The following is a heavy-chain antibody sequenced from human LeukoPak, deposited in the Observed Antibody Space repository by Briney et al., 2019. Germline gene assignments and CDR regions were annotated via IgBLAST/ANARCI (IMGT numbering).Heavy chain of an antibody. Sequence: SVKVSCKASGGTFSSYAISWVRQAPGQGLEWMGGIIPIFGTANYAQKFQGRVTITTDESTSTAYMELSSLRSEDTAVYYCARDITMVRGGYWFGPWGQGTLVTVSS. D-gene: IGHD3-10*01. CDR3: ARDITMVRGGYWFGP. V-gene: IGHV1-69*05. J-gene: IGHJ5*02. CDR2: IIPIFGTA. CDR1: GGTFSSYA.